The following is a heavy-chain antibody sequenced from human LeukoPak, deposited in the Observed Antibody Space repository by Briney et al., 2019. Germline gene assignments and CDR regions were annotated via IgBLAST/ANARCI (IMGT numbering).Heavy chain of an antibody. J-gene: IGHJ5*02. CDR2: ISGSGGST. V-gene: IGHV3-23*01. CDR1: GFTFSSYA. CDR3: AKDARSQFFVVVPAADNWFDP. D-gene: IGHD2-2*01. Sequence: PGGSLRLSCAASGFTFSSYAMGWVRQAPGKGLEWVSAISGSGGSTYYADSVKGRFTISRDNSKNTLYLQMNSLRAEDTAVYYCAKDARSQFFVVVPAADNWFDPWGQGTLVTVSS.